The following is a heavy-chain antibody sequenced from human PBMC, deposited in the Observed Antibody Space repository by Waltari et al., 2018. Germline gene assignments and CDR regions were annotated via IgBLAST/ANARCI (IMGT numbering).Heavy chain of an antibody. Sequence: QVQLQESGPGLVKPSETLSLTCAVSGYSISSGYYWGWIRQPPGKGLEWIGSIYHSGSTYYNPSLKSRVTISVDASKNQFSLKLSSVTAADTAVYYCASGYDRSFFDYWGQGTLVTVSS. CDR3: ASGYDRSFFDY. V-gene: IGHV4-38-2*01. J-gene: IGHJ4*02. D-gene: IGHD5-12*01. CDR1: GYSISSGYY. CDR2: IYHSGST.